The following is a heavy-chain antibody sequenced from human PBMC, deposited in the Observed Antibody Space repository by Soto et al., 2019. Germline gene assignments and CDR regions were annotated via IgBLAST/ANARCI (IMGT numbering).Heavy chain of an antibody. D-gene: IGHD2-2*01. Sequence: PGGSLRLSCTASGFTFGDYAMSWVRQAPGKGLEWVGFIRSKAYGGTTEYAASVKGRFTISRDDSKSIVYLQMNSLKTEDTAVYYCTRVSSTSYRYGMDVWGQGTTVTVSS. V-gene: IGHV3-49*04. CDR1: GFTFGDYA. J-gene: IGHJ6*02. CDR2: IRSKAYGGTT. CDR3: TRVSSTSYRYGMDV.